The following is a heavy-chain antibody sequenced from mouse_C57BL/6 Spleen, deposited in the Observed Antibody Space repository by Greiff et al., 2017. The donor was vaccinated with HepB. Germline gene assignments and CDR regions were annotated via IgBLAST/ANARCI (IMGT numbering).Heavy chain of an antibody. CDR1: GFTFTDYY. J-gene: IGHJ1*03. CDR2: IRNKANGYTT. Sequence: EVKLMESGGGLVQPGGSLSLSCAASGFTFTDYYMSWVRQPPGKALEWLGFIRNKANGYTTEYSASVKGRFTISRDNSQSSLYLQMNALRAEDSATYYCARYRFGYFDVWGTGTTVTVSS. CDR3: ARYRFGYFDV. V-gene: IGHV7-3*01.